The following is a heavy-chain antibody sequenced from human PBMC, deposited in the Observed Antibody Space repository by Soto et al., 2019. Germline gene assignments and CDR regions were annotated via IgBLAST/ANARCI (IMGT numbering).Heavy chain of an antibody. CDR1: GDSVSRGSHS. D-gene: IGHD3-9*01. CDR3: ARYILTGREIIY. Sequence: PSETLCLTWSVAGDSVSRGSHSWTWTRQPPGKGLEFLGYIYYTGSTNYNPSLKSRVTISVDTSKNQFSLKLSSVTAADTAVYYCARYILTGREIIYWGQGTLVTVSS. J-gene: IGHJ4*02. V-gene: IGHV4-61*01. CDR2: IYYTGST.